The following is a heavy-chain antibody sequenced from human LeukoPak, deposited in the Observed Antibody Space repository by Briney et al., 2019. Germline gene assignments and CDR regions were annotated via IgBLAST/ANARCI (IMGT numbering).Heavy chain of an antibody. CDR1: GGSFSGYY. D-gene: IGHD2-8*01. CDR2: INHSGSS. Sequence: PSETLSLTCAVYGGSFSGYYWSWIRQPPGKGLEWIGEINHSGSSNYNPSLKSRVSISVDTSKNQLSLRLTSVTAADTAVYYCASRGSTNGRHYWGQGTLVTVSS. V-gene: IGHV4-34*01. CDR3: ASRGSTNGRHY. J-gene: IGHJ4*02.